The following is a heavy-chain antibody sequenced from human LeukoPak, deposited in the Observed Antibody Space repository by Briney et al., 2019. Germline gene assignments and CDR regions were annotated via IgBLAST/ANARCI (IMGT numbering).Heavy chain of an antibody. J-gene: IGHJ4*02. CDR1: GFTFDDNT. CDR3: EKDIGTGIRVYRNFDY. D-gene: IGHD3/OR15-3a*01. CDR2: PSWNRGSI. V-gene: IGHV3-9*01. Sequence: SLTLSCAASGFTFDDNTRHWHRQAPGQGLEGISGPSWNRGSIGYADSVKVRFTTSKDTAKSSLYLQMNSLRAEDTALYYCEKDIGTGIRVYRNFDYWGQGTLVTVSS.